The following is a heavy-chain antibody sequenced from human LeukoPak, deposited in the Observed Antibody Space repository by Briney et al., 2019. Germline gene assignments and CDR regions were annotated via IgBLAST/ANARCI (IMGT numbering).Heavy chain of an antibody. Sequence: GGSLRLSCAASGFTFSSYSMNWVRQAPGKGLEWVSSISSSSSYIYYADSVKGRFTISRDNAKNSLYPQMNSLRAEDTAVYYCAPLIAVAGTRYWGQGTLVTVSS. D-gene: IGHD6-19*01. CDR1: GFTFSSYS. V-gene: IGHV3-21*01. J-gene: IGHJ4*02. CDR3: APLIAVAGTRY. CDR2: ISSSSSYI.